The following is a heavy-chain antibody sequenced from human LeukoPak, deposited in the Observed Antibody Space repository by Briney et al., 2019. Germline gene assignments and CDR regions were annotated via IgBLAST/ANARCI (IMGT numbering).Heavy chain of an antibody. CDR3: ATRKLGNDY. J-gene: IGHJ4*02. CDR2: IYYSGYT. CDR1: GGSISSYY. D-gene: IGHD7-27*01. V-gene: IGHV4-59*01. Sequence: PSETLSLTCTVSGGSISSYYWSWIRQPPGKGLEWIGCIYYSGYTNYKSSLKSRVTVSVDTSKNQFSLKLSSVTAADTAVYYCATRKLGNDYWGQGTLVTVSS.